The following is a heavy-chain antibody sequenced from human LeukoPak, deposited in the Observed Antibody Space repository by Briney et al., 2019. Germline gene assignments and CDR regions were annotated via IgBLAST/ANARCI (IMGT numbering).Heavy chain of an antibody. D-gene: IGHD6-13*01. CDR1: GFTFSSYG. Sequence: GGSLRLSCAASGFTFSSYGMHWVRQAPGKGLEWVAFIRFDGSDEYYADSMKGRFTISRDNSKNTLYLQMNSLRAEDTAVYYCARRIISSSWGIDYWGQGTLVTVSS. CDR2: IRFDGSDE. V-gene: IGHV3-30*02. CDR3: ARRIISSSWGIDY. J-gene: IGHJ4*02.